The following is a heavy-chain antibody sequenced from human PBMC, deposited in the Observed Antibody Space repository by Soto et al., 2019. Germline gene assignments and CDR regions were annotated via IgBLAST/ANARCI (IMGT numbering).Heavy chain of an antibody. D-gene: IGHD2-15*01. V-gene: IGHV4-59*01. CDR3: ARGGTVVNGFDY. Sequence: QVQLQESGPGLVKPSETLSLTCTVSGGSISSYYWSWIRQPPGKGLEWIGYIYYSGSTNYNPVLTSRVTLSIDTSKNQCSLKLTSVTAADTAVYYCARGGTVVNGFDYWGQGTLVTVSS. J-gene: IGHJ4*02. CDR2: IYYSGST. CDR1: GGSISSYY.